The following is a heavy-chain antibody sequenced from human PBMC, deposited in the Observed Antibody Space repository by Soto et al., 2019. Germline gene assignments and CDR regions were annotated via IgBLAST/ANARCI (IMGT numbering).Heavy chain of an antibody. CDR1: GYTFTSYG. CDR3: SRGFKDDGTWAGPKCSDL. CDR2: ISAYNGNT. J-gene: IGHJ5*02. V-gene: IGHV1-18*01. D-gene: IGHD1-1*01. Sequence: QVQLVQSGAEVKKPGASVKVSCKASGYTFTSYGISWVRQAPGQGLEWMGWISAYNGNTNYAQKLQGRVNMTTDTXTXTXXMELRSMRAADTAGYGCSRGFKDDGTWAGPKCSDLWGVGSLVTVSS.